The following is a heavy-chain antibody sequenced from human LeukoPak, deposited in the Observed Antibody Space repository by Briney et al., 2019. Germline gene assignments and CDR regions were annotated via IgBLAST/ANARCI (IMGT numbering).Heavy chain of an antibody. CDR1: GYTFTSYD. CDR2: MNPNSGNT. V-gene: IGHV1-8*01. Sequence: ASVKVSCKASGYTFTSYDINWVRQATGQGLEWMGWMNPNSGNTGYAQKFQGRVTMTRNTSISTAYMELSSLRSDDTAVYYCARDLVVAATFNHFDYWGQGTLVTVSS. CDR3: ARDLVVAATFNHFDY. J-gene: IGHJ4*02. D-gene: IGHD2-15*01.